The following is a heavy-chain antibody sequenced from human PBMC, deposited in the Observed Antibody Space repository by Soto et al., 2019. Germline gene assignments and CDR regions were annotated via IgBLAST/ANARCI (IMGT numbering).Heavy chain of an antibody. CDR1: GGSITNDNYY. CDR2: IYYSGSS. CDR3: AATSWFDNSGSHY. D-gene: IGHD3-22*01. Sequence: SETLSLTCTVSGGSITNDNYYWGWIRQPLGKGLEWIGYIYYSGSSHYNPSLKSRLIISMDTSKNQLSLRLSSVTAADTAVYYCAATSWFDNSGSHYWGQGALATVSS. J-gene: IGHJ4*02. V-gene: IGHV4-30-4*01.